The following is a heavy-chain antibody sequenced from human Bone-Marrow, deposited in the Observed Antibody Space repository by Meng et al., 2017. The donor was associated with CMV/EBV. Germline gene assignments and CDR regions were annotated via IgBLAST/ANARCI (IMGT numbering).Heavy chain of an antibody. CDR2: INPSGGST. J-gene: IGHJ4*02. V-gene: IGHV1-46*01. D-gene: IGHD1-1*01. CDR3: ARAPWNDDY. CDR1: GYTFTSYY. Sequence: ASVKVSCNASGYTFTSYYMHWVRQAPGQGLEWMGIINPSGGSTSYAQKFQGRVTMTRNTSISTAYMELSSLRSEDTAVYYCARAPWNDDYWGQGTLVTVSS.